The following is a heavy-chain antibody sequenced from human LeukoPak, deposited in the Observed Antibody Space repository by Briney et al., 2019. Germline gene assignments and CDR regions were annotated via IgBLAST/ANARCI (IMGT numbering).Heavy chain of an antibody. CDR1: GFTFSSYD. V-gene: IGHV3-13*01. J-gene: IGHJ2*01. CDR2: IGTAGDT. CDR3: ARVRKYSGYYSWYFDL. Sequence: GGSLRLSCAASGFTFSSYDMHWVRQATGKGLEWVSAIGTAGDTYYPGSVKGRFTISRENAKNSLYLQMNSLRAGDTVVYYCARVRKYSGYYSWYFDLWGRGTLVTVSS. D-gene: IGHD5-12*01.